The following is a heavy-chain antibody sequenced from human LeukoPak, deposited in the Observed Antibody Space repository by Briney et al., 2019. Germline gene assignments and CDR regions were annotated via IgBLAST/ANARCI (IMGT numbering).Heavy chain of an antibody. J-gene: IGHJ3*01. CDR3: AKEGDGYH. CDR1: GLTFDDCT. Sequence: GGSLRLSCAASGLTFDDCTMHWVRQAPGKGLEWVSLIRWDGGSTYYADSVKGRFTISRDNSKNSLYPQMNSLRTEDTALYYCAKEGDGYHWGQGTMVTVSS. D-gene: IGHD5-24*01. CDR2: IRWDGGST. V-gene: IGHV3-43*01.